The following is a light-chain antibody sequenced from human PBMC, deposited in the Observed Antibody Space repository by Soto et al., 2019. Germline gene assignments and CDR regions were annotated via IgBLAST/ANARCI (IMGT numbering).Light chain of an antibody. CDR3: QQLNSYPPYT. CDR1: QGISSY. Sequence: DIQLTQSPCFLSASVGDRVTITCRASQGISSYLAWYQQKPGKAPKLLIYAASTLQSGVPSRFSGSGSGTEFTLTISSLQPEDFATYYCQQLNSYPPYTFGQGTKLEIK. CDR2: AAS. J-gene: IGKJ2*01. V-gene: IGKV1-9*01.